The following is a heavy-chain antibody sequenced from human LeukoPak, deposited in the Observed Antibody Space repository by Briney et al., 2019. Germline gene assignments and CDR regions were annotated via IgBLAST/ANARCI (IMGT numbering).Heavy chain of an antibody. Sequence: GGSLRLSCAVSGFTFSSYSMNWVRQAPGKGLEWVSYISSSSTIYYADSVKGRFTISRDNSKNTLYLQMNSLRAEDTAVYYCAKIRVGATSQFDYWGQGTLVTVSS. J-gene: IGHJ4*02. CDR1: GFTFSSYS. CDR2: ISSSSTI. D-gene: IGHD1-26*01. CDR3: AKIRVGATSQFDY. V-gene: IGHV3-48*01.